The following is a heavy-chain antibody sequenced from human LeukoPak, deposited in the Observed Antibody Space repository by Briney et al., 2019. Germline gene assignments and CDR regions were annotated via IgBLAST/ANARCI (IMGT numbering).Heavy chain of an antibody. CDR1: GGSISSSNYY. CDR3: ARVSSRGVILSDY. D-gene: IGHD3-16*01. CDR2: IFHSGRT. Sequence: SETLSLTCTVSGGSISSSNYYWGWIRQPPGKGLEWIGSIFHSGRTYYNPSLKSRVTLSVDTSKNQFSLDLNSVTAADTAVYYCARVSSRGVILSDYWGQGTLVTVSS. J-gene: IGHJ4*02. V-gene: IGHV4-39*07.